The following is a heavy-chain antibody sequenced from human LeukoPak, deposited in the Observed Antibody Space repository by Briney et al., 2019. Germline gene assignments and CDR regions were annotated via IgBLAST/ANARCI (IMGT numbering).Heavy chain of an antibody. Sequence: SETLSLTCAVSGGAISTDWWSWIRQPPGKGLEWIGEIYHSGTTNYNPSLKSRVTISLDKSKNQFSLKLTSVTAADTAVYYCARDRAPSNWGQGTLVTVSS. V-gene: IGHV4-4*02. D-gene: IGHD3-10*01. J-gene: IGHJ4*02. CDR2: IYHSGTT. CDR1: GGAISTDW. CDR3: ARDRAPSN.